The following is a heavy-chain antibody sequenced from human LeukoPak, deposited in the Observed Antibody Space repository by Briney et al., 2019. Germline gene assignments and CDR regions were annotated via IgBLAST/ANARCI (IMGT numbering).Heavy chain of an antibody. D-gene: IGHD3-3*02. Sequence: GGSLRLSCAASGFTFNHYWMSWVRQAPGKGLEWVANIKPDGSEKYYVESVKGRFTNSRDNAKNSLNLQTRSLRVEDTAVYYCARVGKEGISHHMDVWGKGTTVTVSS. V-gene: IGHV3-7*01. CDR1: GFTFNHYW. CDR2: IKPDGSEK. J-gene: IGHJ6*04. CDR3: ARVGKEGISHHMDV.